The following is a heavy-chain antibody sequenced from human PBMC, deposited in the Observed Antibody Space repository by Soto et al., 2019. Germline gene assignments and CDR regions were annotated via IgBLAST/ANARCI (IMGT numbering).Heavy chain of an antibody. J-gene: IGHJ6*02. D-gene: IGHD3-3*01. CDR2: INSDGSST. CDR1: GFTFSSYW. Sequence: GGSLRLSCAASGFTFSSYWMHWVRQAPGKGLVWVSRINSDGSSTSYADSVKGRFTISRDNAKNTLYLQMNSLRAEDTAVYYCARVDRITIFGVVPYGMDVWGQGTTVTVSS. V-gene: IGHV3-74*01. CDR3: ARVDRITIFGVVPYGMDV.